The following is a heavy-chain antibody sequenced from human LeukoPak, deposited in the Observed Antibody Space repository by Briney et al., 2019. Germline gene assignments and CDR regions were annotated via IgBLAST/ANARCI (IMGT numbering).Heavy chain of an antibody. CDR2: IYYSGSS. CDR3: ARQSSGWYPIDY. J-gene: IGHJ4*02. V-gene: IGHV4-59*08. CDR1: GGSISSYY. Sequence: SETLSLTCTVSGGSISSYYWSWIRQSPGKGLEWNGYIYYSGSSNYNPSLKSRVTISVDTSKNQFSLKLSSVTAADTAVYYCARQSSGWYPIDYWGQGTLVTVSS. D-gene: IGHD6-19*01.